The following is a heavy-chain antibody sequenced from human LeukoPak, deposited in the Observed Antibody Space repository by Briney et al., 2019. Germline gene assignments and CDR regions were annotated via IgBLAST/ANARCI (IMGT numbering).Heavy chain of an antibody. D-gene: IGHD3-10*01. CDR3: ARAGPYGSGSPIWFDP. CDR1: GYTFTDYY. CDR2: INPNSGGT. V-gene: IGHV1-2*02. J-gene: IGHJ5*02. Sequence: ASVKVSCKASGYTFTDYYIHRVRQAPGQGLEWMGWINPNSGGTNHAQKFQGRVTMTRDTSISTAYMELSSLRSEDTAVYYCARAGPYGSGSPIWFDPWGQGTLVTVSS.